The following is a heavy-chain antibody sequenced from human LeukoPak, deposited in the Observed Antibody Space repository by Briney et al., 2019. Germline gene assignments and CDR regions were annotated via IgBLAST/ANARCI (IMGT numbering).Heavy chain of an antibody. D-gene: IGHD3-10*01. CDR2: INHSGST. J-gene: IGHJ4*02. V-gene: IGHV4-34*01. CDR3: ARAVSKYGSGSYRAEGGDY. Sequence: SETLSLTCAVYGGSFSGYYWSWIRQPPGKGLEWIGEINHSGSTNYNPSLKSRVTISVDTSMKQFSLKLRSVTAADTAVYYCARAVSKYGSGSYRAEGGDYWGQGTLVTVSS. CDR1: GGSFSGYY.